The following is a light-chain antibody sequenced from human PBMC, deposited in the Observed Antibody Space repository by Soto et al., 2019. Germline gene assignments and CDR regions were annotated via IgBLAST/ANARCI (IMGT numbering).Light chain of an antibody. CDR1: QIIGSW. V-gene: IGKV1-5*03. J-gene: IGKJ2*01. CDR3: QQYNDFQYT. CDR2: KAT. Sequence: DIQMTQSPSTLSASVGDGVTITCRASQIIGSWLAWYQQKPGKAPKLLIYKATNLQIGVPSRFSGSGSWTDFSLTISSLQPADSATYFCQQYNDFQYTFGPGTKLEI.